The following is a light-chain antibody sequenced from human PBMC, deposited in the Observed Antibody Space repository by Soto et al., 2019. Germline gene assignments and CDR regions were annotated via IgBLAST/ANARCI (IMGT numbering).Light chain of an antibody. CDR3: SSYAGTDRTPVF. V-gene: IGLV2-23*01. J-gene: IGLJ2*01. CDR1: SSDVGSYGL. Sequence: QSVLTQPASVSGSPGQSITISCTGTSSDVGSYGLVSWYQQHPGKAPQLIIYEATKRPSGVSPRFSGSRSGNTASLTLSGLQAEDEAVYHCSSYAGTDRTPVFFGGGTKLTVL. CDR2: EAT.